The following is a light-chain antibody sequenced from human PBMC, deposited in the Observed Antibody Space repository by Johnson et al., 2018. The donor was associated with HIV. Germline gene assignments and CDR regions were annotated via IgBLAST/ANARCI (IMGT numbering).Light chain of an antibody. V-gene: IGLV1-51*01. CDR2: DNH. CDR1: SSNIGNNY. Sequence: QSVLTQPPSVSAAPGQKVTISCSGSSSNIGNNYVSWYQQLPGTAPKVLIYDNHKRPSGIPDRVSGSKSGTSATLGITGLQTGDEADYYCGKWASSLSAYVFGTGTKVTVL. J-gene: IGLJ1*01. CDR3: GKWASSLSAYV.